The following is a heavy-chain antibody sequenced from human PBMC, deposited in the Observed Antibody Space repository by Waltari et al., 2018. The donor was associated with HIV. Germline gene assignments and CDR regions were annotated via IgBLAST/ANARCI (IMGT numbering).Heavy chain of an antibody. CDR2: ISYDGSNK. CDR3: ARDPQYCSSTSCSYYFDY. D-gene: IGHD2-2*01. CDR1: GFTFSNYA. Sequence: QLQLVESGGGVVQPGRSLSLSCAASGFTFSNYAIHWVLQAPGKGLEWVAVISYDGSNKYYADSVKGRFTISRDNSKNTLYLQMNSLRAEDTAVYYCARDPQYCSSTSCSYYFDYWGQGTLVTVSS. V-gene: IGHV3-30-3*01. J-gene: IGHJ4*02.